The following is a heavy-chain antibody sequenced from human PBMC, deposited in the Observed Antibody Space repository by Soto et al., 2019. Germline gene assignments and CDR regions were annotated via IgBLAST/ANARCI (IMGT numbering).Heavy chain of an antibody. D-gene: IGHD2-15*01. CDR2: ISSYNGNGNT. J-gene: IGHJ4*02. CDR1: GYMFTTYG. Sequence: QVQLVQSGAEVKKPGASVKVSCKASGYMFTTYGISWVRQAPGQGLEWMGWISSYNGNGNTNYAQKLQGRVTMTTDTSTSTTYMELRSLRSDDTAVYYCARGPPTYCRGATCYSHYFDYWGQGTLVTVSS. V-gene: IGHV1-18*01. CDR3: ARGPPTYCRGATCYSHYFDY.